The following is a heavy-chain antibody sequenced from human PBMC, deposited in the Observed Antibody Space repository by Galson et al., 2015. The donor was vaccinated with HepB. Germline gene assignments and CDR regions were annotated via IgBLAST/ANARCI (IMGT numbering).Heavy chain of an antibody. D-gene: IGHD6-19*01. V-gene: IGHV6-1*01. CDR2: TYYRSKWYN. CDR1: EDSVSSNSAA. Sequence: CAISEDSVSSNSAAWNWIRQSPSRGLEWLGRTYYRSKWYNDYAVSVKSRITISPDTSKNQFSLQLNSVTPEDTAVYYCARDLYPHSSGWPYYFDYWGQGTLVTVSS. CDR3: ARDLYPHSSGWPYYFDY. J-gene: IGHJ4*02.